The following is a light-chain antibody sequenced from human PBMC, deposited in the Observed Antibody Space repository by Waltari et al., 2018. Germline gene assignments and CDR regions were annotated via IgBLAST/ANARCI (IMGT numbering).Light chain of an antibody. Sequence: QSVLTQPPSVSGAPGQRITNSCTGTSSNIGAGYDVHWYLQLPETAPKLLILGNNNRPSGVPDRFSASKSDTSASLAITGLQAEDEADYYCQSYDSSLSGVLFGGGTKLTVL. V-gene: IGLV1-40*01. CDR1: SSNIGAGYD. CDR2: GNN. CDR3: QSYDSSLSGVL. J-gene: IGLJ2*01.